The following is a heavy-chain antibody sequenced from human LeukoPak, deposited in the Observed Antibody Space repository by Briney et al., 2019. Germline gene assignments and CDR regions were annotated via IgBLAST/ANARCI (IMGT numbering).Heavy chain of an antibody. CDR2: ISGSDSGT. J-gene: IGHJ4*02. Sequence: GGSLRLSCEASGFTFSTYAMSCVRQPPGKGLQWVSGISGSDSGTYYTDSVKGRFTISRDNSKNTVYLEIDNLRVEDTAVYYCAKCMSGTGVCLNFDSWGQGILVTASS. CDR1: GFTFSTYA. V-gene: IGHV3-23*01. D-gene: IGHD2-8*02. CDR3: AKCMSGTGVCLNFDS.